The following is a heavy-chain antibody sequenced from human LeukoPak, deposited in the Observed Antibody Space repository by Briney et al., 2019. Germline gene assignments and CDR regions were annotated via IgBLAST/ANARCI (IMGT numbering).Heavy chain of an antibody. Sequence: GGSLRLSCAASGFTYSSYWMHWVRQAPGKGLVWVSRIKNDGSSTTYADSVKGRFTISRDNSKNTLYLQMNSLRAEDTAVYYCAKVYTYGDYVFSPEFDYWGQGTLVTVSS. CDR2: IKNDGSST. D-gene: IGHD4-17*01. CDR1: GFTYSSYW. J-gene: IGHJ4*02. V-gene: IGHV3-74*01. CDR3: AKVYTYGDYVFSPEFDY.